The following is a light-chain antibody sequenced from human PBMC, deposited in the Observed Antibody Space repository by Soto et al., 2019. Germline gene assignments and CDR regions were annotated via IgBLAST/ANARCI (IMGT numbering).Light chain of an antibody. CDR2: DTS. Sequence: EIVVTQSPATLSVSPGERVTLSCRASQSVSSSLAWYQQRPGQAPRLLIYDTSTRAAGISARFSGSGSGTAFTLTISSLQTEDLAVYYCQQYIVWHPRTFGNETAVEIK. CDR1: QSVSSS. J-gene: IGKJ1*01. CDR3: QQYIVWHPRT. V-gene: IGKV3-15*01.